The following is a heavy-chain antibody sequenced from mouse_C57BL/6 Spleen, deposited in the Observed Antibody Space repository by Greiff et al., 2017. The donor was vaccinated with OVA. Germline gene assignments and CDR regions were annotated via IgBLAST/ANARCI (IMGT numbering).Heavy chain of an antibody. J-gene: IGHJ4*01. CDR3: TRRGLRRDYYAMDY. D-gene: IGHD2-2*01. V-gene: IGHV1-15*01. CDR2: IDPETGGT. Sequence: QVQLKESGAELVRPGASVTLSCKASGYTFTDYEMHWVKQTPVHGLEWIGAIDPETGGTAYNQKFKGKAILTADKSSSTAYMELRSLTSEDSAVYYCTRRGLRRDYYAMDYWGQGTSVTVSS. CDR1: GYTFTDYE.